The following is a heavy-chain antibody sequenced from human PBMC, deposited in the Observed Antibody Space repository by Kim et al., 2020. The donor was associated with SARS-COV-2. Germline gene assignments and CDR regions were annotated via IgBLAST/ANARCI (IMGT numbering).Heavy chain of an antibody. D-gene: IGHD5-18*01. V-gene: IGHV3-53*01. J-gene: IGHJ4*02. CDR2: IYTGGDT. CDR3: ARGDTAIDY. Sequence: GGSLRLSCAASGFTVSSNYMSWVRQAPGKGLEWVSVIYTGGDTYYADSVKGRLTISRDKSKNTVYLQMNSLRVEDTAVYYCARGDTAIDYWGQGTLVTVSS. CDR1: GFTVSSNY.